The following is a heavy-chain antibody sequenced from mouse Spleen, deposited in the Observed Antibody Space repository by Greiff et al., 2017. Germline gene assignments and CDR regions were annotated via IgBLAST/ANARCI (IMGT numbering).Heavy chain of an antibody. CDR2: ISYSGST. J-gene: IGHJ4*01. CDR1: GYSITSGYD. CDR3: ARSGYDYAMDY. Sequence: EVKLQESGPGMVKPSQSLSLTCTVTGYSITSGYDWHWIRHFPGNKLEWMGYISYSGSTNYNPSLKSRISITHDTSKNHFFLKLNSVTTEDTATYYCARSGYDYAMDYWGQGTSVTVSS. V-gene: IGHV3-1*01. D-gene: IGHD2-2*01.